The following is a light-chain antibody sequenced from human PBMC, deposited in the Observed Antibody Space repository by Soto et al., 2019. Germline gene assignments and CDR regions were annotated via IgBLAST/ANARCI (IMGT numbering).Light chain of an antibody. V-gene: IGKV3-15*01. J-gene: IGKJ2*01. Sequence: EIVMTQSPATLSVSPGERATLSCRASQSISSTLAWYQQKPGQAPRLLINGASTRATGIPARFSGSGSGTEFTLTISSLQSEDFAIYYCHQYNTWPHTFGQGTKLEIK. CDR1: QSISST. CDR2: GAS. CDR3: HQYNTWPHT.